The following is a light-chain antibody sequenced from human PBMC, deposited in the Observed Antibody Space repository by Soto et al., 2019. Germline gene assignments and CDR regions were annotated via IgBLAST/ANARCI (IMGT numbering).Light chain of an antibody. CDR3: AMWDDSLNGVL. J-gene: IGLJ2*01. V-gene: IGLV1-44*01. CDR1: SSNIGGNI. CDR2: NNN. Sequence: QSVLTQSPSTSGTPGQRVTISCSGSSSNIGGNIVNWYQQIPGTAPKLLIYNNNGRPSGVPDRFSGSKSGTSASLAISGLQSEDEADYYCAMWDDSLNGVLFGGGTKLTVL.